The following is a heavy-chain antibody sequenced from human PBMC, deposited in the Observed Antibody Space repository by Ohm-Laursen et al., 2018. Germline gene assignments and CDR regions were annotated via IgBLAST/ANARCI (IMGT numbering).Heavy chain of an antibody. CDR2: FDPESGNT. CDR1: GSTVTELS. J-gene: IGHJ6*02. Sequence: SVKVSCKVSGSTVTELSIHWVRQPPGKGLEWMGGFDPESGNTIYAHNFRGRVTLTEETSTHTADMEMTRMTSADTAVYYCARHGRQLVSWGMDVWGQGTTVTVSS. V-gene: IGHV1-24*01. CDR3: ARHGRQLVSWGMDV. D-gene: IGHD6-6*01.